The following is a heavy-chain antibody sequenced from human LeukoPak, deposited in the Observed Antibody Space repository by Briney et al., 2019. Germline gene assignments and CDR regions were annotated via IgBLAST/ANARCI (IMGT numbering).Heavy chain of an antibody. V-gene: IGHV4-4*07. J-gene: IGHJ3*02. CDR3: ASDHYDFWSGLGAFDI. CDR2: IYTSGST. Sequence: PSETLSLTCTVSGGSISSYYWSWIRQPAGKGLEWIGRIYTSGSTNYNPSLKSRVTISVDTSKNQFSLKLSSVTTADTAVYYCASDHYDFWSGLGAFDIWGQGTMVTVSS. D-gene: IGHD3-3*01. CDR1: GGSISSYY.